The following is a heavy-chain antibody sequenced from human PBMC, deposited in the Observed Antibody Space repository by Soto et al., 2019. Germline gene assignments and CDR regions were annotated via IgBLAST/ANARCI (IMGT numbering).Heavy chain of an antibody. J-gene: IGHJ5*02. CDR1: GFTFSSYA. Sequence: QVQLVESGGGVVQPGRSLRLSCAASGFTFSSYAMHWVRQAPGKGLEWVAVISYDGSNKYYADSVKGRFTISRDNSKNTLYMKMNSLRAEDTAVYYCARGDYDILTGYYNVRGIYGWFDPWGQGTLVTVSS. V-gene: IGHV3-30-3*01. CDR3: ARGDYDILTGYYNVRGIYGWFDP. CDR2: ISYDGSNK. D-gene: IGHD3-9*01.